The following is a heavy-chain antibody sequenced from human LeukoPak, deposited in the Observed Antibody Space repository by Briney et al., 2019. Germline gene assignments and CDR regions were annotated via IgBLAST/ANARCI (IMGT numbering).Heavy chain of an antibody. D-gene: IGHD6-13*01. CDR2: ISSSSSYI. CDR3: ASDSSSWYADAFDI. J-gene: IGHJ3*02. CDR1: GFTFSSYS. Sequence: KPGVSLRLSCAASGFTFSSYSMYWVRQAPGKGLEWVSSISSSSSYIYYADSVKGRFTISRDNAKNSLYLQMNSLRAEDTAVYYCASDSSSWYADAFDIWGQGTMVTVSS. V-gene: IGHV3-21*01.